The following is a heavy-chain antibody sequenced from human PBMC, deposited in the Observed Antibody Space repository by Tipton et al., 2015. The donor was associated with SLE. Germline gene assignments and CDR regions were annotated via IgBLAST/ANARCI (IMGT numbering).Heavy chain of an antibody. Sequence: SLRLSCAASGFTFSNYAMSWVRQASGKGLEWVSVIYSDSRTFYADSVKGRFTISRDNSKNTLYLQIKSLRADDTAVYYCARSRPSRYYYGMDVWGQGTTVTVSS. D-gene: IGHD1-1*01. V-gene: IGHV3-23*03. J-gene: IGHJ6*02. CDR1: GFTFSNYA. CDR3: ARSRPSRYYYGMDV. CDR2: IYSDSRT.